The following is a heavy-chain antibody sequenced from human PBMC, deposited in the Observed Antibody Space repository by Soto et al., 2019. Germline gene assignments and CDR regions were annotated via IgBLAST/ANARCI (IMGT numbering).Heavy chain of an antibody. V-gene: IGHV4-4*02. CDR3: ATLPPRIVVTLLPLPT. Sequence: QVQLRQSGPGLVKTSGTLSLTCAVSGGSVSSTNWWTWVRQPPGKRLAWIGEIYHSGSPTYSPSLRGRATTSVHKSHNQFSLRLRSVTAADTAVYDCATLPPRIVVTLLPLPTWGQGIQVTVSS. D-gene: IGHD2-21*01. J-gene: IGHJ5*02. CDR1: GGSVSSTNW. CDR2: IYHSGSP.